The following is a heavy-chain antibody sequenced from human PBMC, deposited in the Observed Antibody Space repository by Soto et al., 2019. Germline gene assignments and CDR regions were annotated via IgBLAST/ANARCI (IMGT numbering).Heavy chain of an antibody. Sequence: PGGSLRLSCVASGFAFIFYEMVWVRQAPGKGLEWVSYISGSGTTIYYADSVKGRFTISRDNAKNSLYLQMNSLRAEDTAVYYCARSYYQDSSGYFVAFDYWGQGILVTVSS. J-gene: IGHJ4*02. CDR1: GFAFIFYE. CDR2: ISGSGTTI. D-gene: IGHD3-22*01. CDR3: ARSYYQDSSGYFVAFDY. V-gene: IGHV3-48*03.